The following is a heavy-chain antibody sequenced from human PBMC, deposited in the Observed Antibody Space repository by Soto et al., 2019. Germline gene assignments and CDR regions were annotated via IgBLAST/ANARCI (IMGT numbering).Heavy chain of an antibody. CDR3: ARAYGDYYFDY. CDR1: GYTFSSYG. Sequence: QVQLVQSGAEVKKPGASVKVSCKTSGYTFSSYGISWVRQAPGQGLEWMGWISTYKGDTHYVQNLQGRVTLTTDTSTSTAYMELRSLRSDDTAVHYCARAYGDYYFDYWGQGTLVTVSS. J-gene: IGHJ4*02. CDR2: ISTYKGDT. V-gene: IGHV1-18*01. D-gene: IGHD4-17*01.